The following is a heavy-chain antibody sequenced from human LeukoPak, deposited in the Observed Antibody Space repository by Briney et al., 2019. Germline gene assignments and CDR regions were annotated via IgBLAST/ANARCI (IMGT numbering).Heavy chain of an antibody. Sequence: GGSLRLSCAASGFTFSSHAMNWVRQAPGKGLEWASAISVTGGNTYYADSVKGRLTISRDNSKYTVYLQMNSLKAEDTAVYYCAKDPGTVTTYFGYYFDYWGQGTLVTVSA. J-gene: IGHJ4*02. V-gene: IGHV3-23*01. CDR3: AKDPGTVTTYFGYYFDY. CDR1: GFTFSSHA. CDR2: ISVTGGNT. D-gene: IGHD4-17*01.